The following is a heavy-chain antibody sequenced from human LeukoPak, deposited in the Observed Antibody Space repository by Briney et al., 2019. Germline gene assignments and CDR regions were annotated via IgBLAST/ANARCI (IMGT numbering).Heavy chain of an antibody. V-gene: IGHV4-39*07. D-gene: IGHD3-22*01. J-gene: IGHJ3*02. Sequence: SETLSLTCTVSGGSISSSSYYWGWIRQPPGKGLEWIGSIYYSGSTYYNPSLKSRVTISVDTSKNQFSLKLSSVTAADTAVYYCARKFYYDSSGYPIWGQGTMVTVSS. CDR3: ARKFYYDSSGYPI. CDR2: IYYSGST. CDR1: GGSISSSSYY.